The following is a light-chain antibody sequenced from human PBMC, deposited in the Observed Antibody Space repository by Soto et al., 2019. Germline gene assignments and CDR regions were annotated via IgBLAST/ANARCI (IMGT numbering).Light chain of an antibody. V-gene: IGKV1-39*01. CDR2: KAS. J-gene: IGKJ2*01. CDR1: QSTSNY. CDR3: QQSYSVPGS. Sequence: DIQMTQSPSSLSASVGDRVTITCRASQSTSNYLNWYQQKPGKAPKLLIYKASNFQSGVPSRFSGSGSGTDFTLTISSLQSEDFATYYCQQSYSVPGSFGQGTNLESK.